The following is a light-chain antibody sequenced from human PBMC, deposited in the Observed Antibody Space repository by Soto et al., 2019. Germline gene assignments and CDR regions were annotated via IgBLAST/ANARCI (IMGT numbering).Light chain of an antibody. V-gene: IGLV1-44*01. J-gene: IGLJ1*01. CDR3: ASWDDSLNDLV. CDR1: SSNIASNT. CDR2: SND. Sequence: QSVLTQPPSASGTPGQRVTVSCSGSSSNIASNTVNWYQQLPGTAPKLLIYSNDQRPSGVPDRFSASKSGTSASLAISGLQSEDEADYYCASWDDSLNDLVFGTGSKVTVL.